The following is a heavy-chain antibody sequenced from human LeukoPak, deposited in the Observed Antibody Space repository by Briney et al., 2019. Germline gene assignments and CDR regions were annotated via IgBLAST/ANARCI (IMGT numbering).Heavy chain of an antibody. D-gene: IGHD3-9*01. CDR1: GGSISSYY. CDR2: IYYSGST. CDR3: ARVGGNYDILTGGNWFDP. V-gene: IGHV4-59*01. Sequence: SETLSLTCTVSGGSISSYYWSWIRQPPGKGLEWIGYIYYSGSTNYNPSLKSRVTISVDTSKNQFSLKLSSVTAADTAVYYCARVGGNYDILTGGNWFDPWGQGTLVTVSS. J-gene: IGHJ5*02.